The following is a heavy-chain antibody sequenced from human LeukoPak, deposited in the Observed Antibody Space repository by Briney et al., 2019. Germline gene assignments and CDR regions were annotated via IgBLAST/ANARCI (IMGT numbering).Heavy chain of an antibody. CDR3: FGYISKSNYGMDV. D-gene: IGHD6-13*01. V-gene: IGHV3-49*04. CDR2: IRSKSYGETT. Sequence: PRRSLRLSCTASGFTFGDYAMNWVRQAPGKGLEWVGLIRSKSYGETTEYAASVRGRFTISRDDSRSVAYLQMNSLRAEDTAVYYCFGYISKSNYGMDVWGLGTTVTVSS. CDR1: GFTFGDYA. J-gene: IGHJ6*02.